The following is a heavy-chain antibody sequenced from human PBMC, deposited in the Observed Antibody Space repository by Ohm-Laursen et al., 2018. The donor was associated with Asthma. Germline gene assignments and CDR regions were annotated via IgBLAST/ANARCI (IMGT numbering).Heavy chain of an antibody. V-gene: IGHV1-69*01. D-gene: IGHD2-21*01. CDR2: IIPIFGTA. J-gene: IGHJ4*02. CDR3: ARDRSAYCGGDCYLGMAY. CDR1: GGTFSSYA. Sequence: SSVKVSCKASGGTFSSYAISWVRQAPGQGLEWMGGIIPIFGTANYAQKFQGRVTITADESTSTAYMELSSLRSEDTAVYYCARDRSAYCGGDCYLGMAYWGQGTLVTVSS.